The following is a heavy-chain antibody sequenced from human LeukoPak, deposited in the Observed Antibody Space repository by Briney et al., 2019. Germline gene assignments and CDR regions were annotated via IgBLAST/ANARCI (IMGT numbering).Heavy chain of an antibody. V-gene: IGHV3-9*01. Sequence: PGGSLRLSCAASGFTFDDYAMHWVRQAPGKGLEWVSGISWNSVSVGYADSVKGRFIVSRDNAKNSLFLQMNSLRAGDTALYYCAKGRNIRYYYDSSGPDYWGQGALVTVSS. J-gene: IGHJ4*02. CDR3: AKGRNIRYYYDSSGPDY. CDR2: ISWNSVSV. CDR1: GFTFDDYA. D-gene: IGHD3-22*01.